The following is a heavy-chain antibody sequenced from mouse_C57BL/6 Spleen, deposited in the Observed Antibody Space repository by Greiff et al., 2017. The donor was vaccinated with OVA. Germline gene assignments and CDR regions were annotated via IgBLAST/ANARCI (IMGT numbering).Heavy chain of an antibody. CDR1: GYTFTSYW. D-gene: IGHD1-1*01. Sequence: QVQLKESGTELVKPGASVKLSCKASGYTFTSYWMHWVKQRPGQGLEWIGNINPSNGGTNYNEKFKSKATLTVDKSSSTAYMQLSSLTSEDSAVDYCASYGSSYYFEYWGQGTTLTVSA. V-gene: IGHV1-53*01. CDR2: INPSNGGT. J-gene: IGHJ2*01. CDR3: ASYGSSYYFEY.